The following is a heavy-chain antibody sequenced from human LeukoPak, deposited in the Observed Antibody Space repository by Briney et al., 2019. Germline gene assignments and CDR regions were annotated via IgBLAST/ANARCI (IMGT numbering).Heavy chain of an antibody. J-gene: IGHJ5*02. CDR3: ARSPVTIFGVVISTVNWFDP. D-gene: IGHD3-3*01. V-gene: IGHV5-51*01. CDR1: GYSFTSYW. Sequence: GESLKISCKGSGYSFTSYWIGWVRQMPGKGLEWMGIIYPGDSDTRYSPSFQGQVTISADKSISTAYLQWSSLKASDTAMYYCARSPVTIFGVVISTVNWFDPWGQGTLVTVSS. CDR2: IYPGDSDT.